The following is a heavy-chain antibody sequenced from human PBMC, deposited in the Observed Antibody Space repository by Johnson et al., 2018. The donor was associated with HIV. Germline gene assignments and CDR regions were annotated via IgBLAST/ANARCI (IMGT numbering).Heavy chain of an antibody. D-gene: IGHD5-18*01. J-gene: IGHJ3*02. Sequence: VQLVESGGGLVQPGGSLRLSCAASGFTFSNSDMNWVHQAPGKRLEWVSGVSWNGSRTHYADSVKGRFIISRDNAKNSLCLQMNSLRAEDTAVYYCARDGGIQLWSAFDIWGQGTMVTVSS. CDR2: VSWNGSRT. CDR1: GFTFSNSD. CDR3: ARDGGIQLWSAFDI. V-gene: IGHV3-35*01.